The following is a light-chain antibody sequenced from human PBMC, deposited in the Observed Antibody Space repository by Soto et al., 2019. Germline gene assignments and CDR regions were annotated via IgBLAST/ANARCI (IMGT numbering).Light chain of an antibody. CDR3: QSYDSANHWV. V-gene: IGLV6-57*04. Sequence: NFMLTQPHSVSESPGKTVTISCTRSSGSVASNSVQWYQQRPGSAPTTVISEDDQRPSGVPDRFSGSIDTSSNSASLTISGVMTEVSAEHSCQSYDSANHWVFGGGPKLTVL. J-gene: IGLJ3*02. CDR2: EDD. CDR1: SGSVASNS.